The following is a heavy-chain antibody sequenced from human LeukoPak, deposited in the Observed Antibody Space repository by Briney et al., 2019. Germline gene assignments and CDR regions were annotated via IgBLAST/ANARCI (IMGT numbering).Heavy chain of an antibody. CDR2: IYYSGST. V-gene: IGHV4-39*01. Sequence: SETLSLTCTVSGGSISSSSYYWGWIRQPPGKGLEWIGSIYYSGSTYYNPSLKSRVTISVDTSKNQFSLKLSSVTAADTAVYYCARGVDRTNDAFDIWGQGTVVTVSS. CDR1: GGSISSSSYY. D-gene: IGHD1-7*01. J-gene: IGHJ3*02. CDR3: ARGVDRTNDAFDI.